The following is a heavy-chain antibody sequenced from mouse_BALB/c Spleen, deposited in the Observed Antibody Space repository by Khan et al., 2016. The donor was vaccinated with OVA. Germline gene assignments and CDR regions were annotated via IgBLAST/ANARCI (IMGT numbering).Heavy chain of an antibody. J-gene: IGHJ2*01. V-gene: IGHV3-2*02. D-gene: IGHD1-1*01. CDR2: ISYSGNT. CDR3: ARIYGGDFAY. Sequence: EVELVQSGPGLVKPSQSLSLTCTVTGYSITSDYAWNWIRQFPGNKLEWMGYISYSGNTKYNPSLKSRISITRDTSKNQFFLQLNSVTTEEPATYYCARIYGGDFAYWGQGTTLTVSS. CDR1: GYSITSDYA.